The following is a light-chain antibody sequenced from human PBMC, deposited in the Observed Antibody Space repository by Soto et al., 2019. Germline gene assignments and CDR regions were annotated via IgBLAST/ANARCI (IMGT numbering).Light chain of an antibody. CDR2: DVS. Sequence: QSALTQPASVSGSPGQSSTISCTGTSSDVGGYNYVSWYQQHPGKTPKLMIYDVSNRTSGVSNRLSGSKSGNTASLAISGLQDEDEADYYCSSYTSSSTYVVFGGGTKRTAL. CDR3: SSYTSSSTYVV. V-gene: IGLV2-14*01. J-gene: IGLJ2*01. CDR1: SSDVGGYNY.